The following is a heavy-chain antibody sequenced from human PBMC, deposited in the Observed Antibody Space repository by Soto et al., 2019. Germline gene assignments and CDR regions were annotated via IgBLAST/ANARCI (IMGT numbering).Heavy chain of an antibody. V-gene: IGHV4-34*01. CDR1: GGSFSGYY. J-gene: IGHJ4*02. CDR3: ARAPHVVAATHFDY. Sequence: QVQLQQWGAGLLKPSETLSLTCAVYGGSFSGYYWSWIRQPPGKGLEWIGEINHSGSTNYNPSLKSRVTISVDTSKNQFSLKLSSVTAADTAVYYCARAPHVVAATHFDYWSQGTLVTVSS. D-gene: IGHD2-15*01. CDR2: INHSGST.